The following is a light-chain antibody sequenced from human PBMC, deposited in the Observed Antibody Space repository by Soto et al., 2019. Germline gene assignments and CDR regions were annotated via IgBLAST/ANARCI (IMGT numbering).Light chain of an antibody. V-gene: IGKV3-11*01. J-gene: IGKJ5*01. CDR3: QQRSEWPIT. CDR1: QSVTNY. Sequence: EIVLTQSPATLSLSPVQRATLSCRASQSVTNYLVWYQHKPGQAPRLLISGASSRATGIPARFSGSGSGADFTLAISSLEPEDFAVYYCQQRSEWPITFGQGTRLEI. CDR2: GAS.